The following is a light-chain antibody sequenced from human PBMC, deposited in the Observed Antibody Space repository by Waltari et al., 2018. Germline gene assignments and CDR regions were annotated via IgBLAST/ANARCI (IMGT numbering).Light chain of an antibody. CDR1: RSDVGSYNF. Sequence: QSALTQPASVSGSPGQSITISCTGTRSDVGSYNFVTWYQQHPGKAPKLMIYEASKRPSGVANRVSGSKSGNTASLTIAGLQAEDEADYYCCSYTTSDTFVFGGGTKLTVL. CDR3: CSYTTSDTFV. J-gene: IGLJ2*01. V-gene: IGLV2-23*02. CDR2: EAS.